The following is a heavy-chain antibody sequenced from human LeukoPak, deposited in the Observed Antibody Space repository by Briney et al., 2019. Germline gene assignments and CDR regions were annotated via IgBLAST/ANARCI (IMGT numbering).Heavy chain of an antibody. V-gene: IGHV4-39*01. CDR2: SYYSGST. Sequence: PSETLSLTCTVSGGSISSSSYYWGWIRQPPGKGLEWIGSSYYSGSTYYNPSLKSRVTISVDTSKNQFSLKLSSVTAADTAVYYCAGGVVPFYYGMDVWGQGTTVTVSS. CDR1: GGSISSSSYY. J-gene: IGHJ6*02. D-gene: IGHD3-3*01. CDR3: AGGVVPFYYGMDV.